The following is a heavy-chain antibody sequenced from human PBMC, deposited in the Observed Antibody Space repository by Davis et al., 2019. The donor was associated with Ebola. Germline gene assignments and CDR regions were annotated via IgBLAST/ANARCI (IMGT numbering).Heavy chain of an antibody. V-gene: IGHV3-74*01. CDR2: INSDGSST. Sequence: ESLKISCAASGFTFSSYCIHWVRQAPGKGLVWVSRINSDGSSTSYADSVKGRFTISRDNAKNTLYLQMNSLRAEDTAVYYCARGRYSGSYYLPFWYWGQGTLVTVSS. J-gene: IGHJ4*02. CDR1: GFTFSSYC. D-gene: IGHD1-26*01. CDR3: ARGRYSGSYYLPFWY.